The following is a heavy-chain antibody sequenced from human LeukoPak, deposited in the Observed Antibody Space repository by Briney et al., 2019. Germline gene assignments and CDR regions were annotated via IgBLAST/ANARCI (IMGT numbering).Heavy chain of an antibody. Sequence: SETLSLTCTVSGGSISSYYWSWIRQPPGKGLEWIGYIDYSGSTNYNPSLKSRVTISVDTSKNQFSLKLSSVTAADTAVYYCARVFTYYYDSSGQGAFDIWGQGAMVTVSS. CDR1: GGSISSYY. J-gene: IGHJ3*02. CDR2: IDYSGST. CDR3: ARVFTYYYDSSGQGAFDI. D-gene: IGHD3-22*01. V-gene: IGHV4-59*12.